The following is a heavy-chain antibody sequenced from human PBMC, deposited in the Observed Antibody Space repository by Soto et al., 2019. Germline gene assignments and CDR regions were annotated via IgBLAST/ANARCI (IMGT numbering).Heavy chain of an antibody. CDR1: GYTFTSYG. CDR3: ARVLYDSSGPHIRMLEY. D-gene: IGHD3-22*01. V-gene: IGHV1-18*01. Sequence: QVQLVQSGAEVKKPGTSVKVSCKASGYTFTSYGISWVRQAPGQGLEWMGWISAYNGNTNYAQKHQGRVTMTTDTPTSTTYMELRSVRSDDTGVYYCARVLYDSSGPHIRMLEYWGQGTLVTVFS. J-gene: IGHJ4*02. CDR2: ISAYNGNT.